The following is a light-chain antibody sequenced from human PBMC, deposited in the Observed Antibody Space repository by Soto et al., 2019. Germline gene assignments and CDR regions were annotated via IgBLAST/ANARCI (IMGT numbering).Light chain of an antibody. CDR2: GAS. CDR3: QQYNNWPRT. Sequence: EIVMTQSPATLSVSPGERATLSCRASQSVSSNLAWYQQKPGQAPRLLIYGASTRATGIPARFSGSGSGTEFTLTISSLKSEDFGVYYCQQYNNWPRTFGQGTKVEIK. CDR1: QSVSSN. J-gene: IGKJ1*01. V-gene: IGKV3-15*01.